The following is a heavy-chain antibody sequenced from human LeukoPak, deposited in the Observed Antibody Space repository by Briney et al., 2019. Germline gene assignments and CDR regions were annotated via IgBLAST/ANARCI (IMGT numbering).Heavy chain of an antibody. Sequence: SETLSLTCTVSGGSISSSSYYWGWIRQPPGKGLEWIGSIYYSGSTYYNPSLKSRVTISVDTSKNQFSLKLSSVTAADTAVYYCAREGCSGGSCPDRGYYSDYWGQGTLVTVSS. CDR1: GGSISSSSYY. V-gene: IGHV4-39*07. J-gene: IGHJ4*02. CDR3: AREGCSGGSCPDRGYYSDY. D-gene: IGHD2-15*01. CDR2: IYYSGST.